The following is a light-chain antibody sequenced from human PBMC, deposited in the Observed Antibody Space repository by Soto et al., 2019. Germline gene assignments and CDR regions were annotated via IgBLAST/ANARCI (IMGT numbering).Light chain of an antibody. CDR2: DAS. Sequence: EIVMTQSPASLSVSPGDSASLSCRASQSISSNLAWYQQKPGQAPRLLIYDASTRATGIPARFSGGGSGTDFTLTIRSLQSEDFAVYYCQQYSNWPETFGQGTKVDIK. CDR3: QQYSNWPET. CDR1: QSISSN. V-gene: IGKV3-15*01. J-gene: IGKJ1*01.